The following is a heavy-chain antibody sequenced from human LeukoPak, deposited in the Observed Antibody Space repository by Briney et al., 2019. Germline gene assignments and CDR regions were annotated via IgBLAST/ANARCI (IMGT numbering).Heavy chain of an antibody. CDR2: INTNTGNP. Sequence: ASVKVSCKASGYTFTTYYMHWVRQAPGQGLEWMGWINTNTGNPTYAQGFTGRFVFSLDTSVSTAYLQISSLKAEDTAVYYCAREWGGNSSSSSFSNSAWFDPWGQGTLVTVSS. CDR1: GYTFTTYY. V-gene: IGHV7-4-1*02. CDR3: AREWGGNSSSSSFSNSAWFDP. J-gene: IGHJ5*02. D-gene: IGHD6-6*01.